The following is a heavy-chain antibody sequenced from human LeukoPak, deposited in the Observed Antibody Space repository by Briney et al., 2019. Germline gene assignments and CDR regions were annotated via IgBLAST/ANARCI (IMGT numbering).Heavy chain of an antibody. D-gene: IGHD3-10*01. J-gene: IGHJ6*03. CDR1: GGSISSSSYY. V-gene: IGHV4-39*07. CDR3: ARVGYYAPYYYYMDV. Sequence: KTSETLSLTCTVSGGSISSSSYYWGWIRQPPGKGLEWIGSIYFTGTTYYNPSLKSRVTTSVDTSKNQFSLKLSSVTAADTAVYYCARVGYYAPYYYYMDVWGKGTTVTVSS. CDR2: IYFTGTT.